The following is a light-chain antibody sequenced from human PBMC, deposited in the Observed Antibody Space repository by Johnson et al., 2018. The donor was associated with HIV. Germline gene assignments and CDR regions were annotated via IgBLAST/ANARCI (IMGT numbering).Light chain of an antibody. J-gene: IGLJ1*01. CDR1: SSNIVNNY. CDR3: ATSDSSLSAFYV. CDR2: ENN. V-gene: IGLV1-51*02. Sequence: QSVLTQPPSVSAAPGQKVTISCSGSSSNIVNNYVSWYQQLPGTAPKLLIYENNKRPSGIPDRFSGSKSGTSATLGITGLQTGDEADYYCATSDSSLSAFYVFGTGTKVTVV.